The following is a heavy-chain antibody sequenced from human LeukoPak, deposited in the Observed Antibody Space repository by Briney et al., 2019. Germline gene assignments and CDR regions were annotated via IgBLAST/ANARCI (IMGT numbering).Heavy chain of an antibody. CDR1: GFPFIEYS. V-gene: IGHV3-48*01. CDR3: ARDHNYAFDN. Sequence: GGSLRLSCTASGFPFIEYSMNWVRQAPGKGLEWISYIGIDSGNTKYADSVRDRFTISTDKAKNSLYLQMNSLRVEDTAVYYCARDHNYAFDNWGLGTLVSVAS. D-gene: IGHD1-1*01. CDR2: IGIDSGNT. J-gene: IGHJ4*02.